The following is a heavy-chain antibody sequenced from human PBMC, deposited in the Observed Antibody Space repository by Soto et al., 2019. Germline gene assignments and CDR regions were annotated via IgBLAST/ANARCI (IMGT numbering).Heavy chain of an antibody. CDR1: GGSISSYY. V-gene: IGHV4-59*01. CDR2: IYYSGST. Sequence: SETLSLTCTVSGGSISSYYWSWIRQPPGKGLEWIGYIYYSGSTNYNPSLKSRVTISVDTSKNQFSLKLSSVTAADTALYYCAKEMGHSKPFDYWGQGTLVTVSS. CDR3: AKEMGHSKPFDY. J-gene: IGHJ4*02. D-gene: IGHD4-4*01.